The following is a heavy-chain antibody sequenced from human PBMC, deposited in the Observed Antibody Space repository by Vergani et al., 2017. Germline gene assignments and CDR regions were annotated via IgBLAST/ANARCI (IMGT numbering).Heavy chain of an antibody. CDR2: IWYDGSNK. V-gene: IGHV3-33*01. J-gene: IGHJ4*02. CDR1: VFTFSSYG. CDR3: ARGLESLDY. D-gene: IGHD3-3*01. Sequence: QVQLVESGGGVVQPGRSLRLSCAASVFTFSSYGMNGVRQAPGKGLEWVAVIWYDGSNKYYADSVKGRLTISRDNSKNTLYLQMNSLRAEDTAVYYCARGLESLDYWGQGTLVTVSS.